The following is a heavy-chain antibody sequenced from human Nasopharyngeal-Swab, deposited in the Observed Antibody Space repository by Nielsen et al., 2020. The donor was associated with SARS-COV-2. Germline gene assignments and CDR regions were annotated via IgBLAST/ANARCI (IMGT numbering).Heavy chain of an antibody. Sequence: ASVKVSCKTSGYTFTDYYIHWVRQVPGQGLEWVGCIDPNTGDTKYTQKFQGRVTVTRDTSRSTAYIELSRLRSDDTAVYYCARGATGFDFWGQGTMVTVSS. V-gene: IGHV1-2*02. D-gene: IGHD1-26*01. CDR1: GYTFTDYY. CDR2: IDPNTGDT. J-gene: IGHJ3*01. CDR3: ARGATGFDF.